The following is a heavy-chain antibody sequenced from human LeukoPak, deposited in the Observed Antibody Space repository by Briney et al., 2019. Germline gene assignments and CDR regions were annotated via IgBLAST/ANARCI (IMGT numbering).Heavy chain of an antibody. CDR3: ARALWFGELDAFDI. J-gene: IGHJ3*02. D-gene: IGHD3-10*01. Sequence: PSETLSLTCTVSGGSISSGSYYWSWIRQPAGKRLEWIGRIYTSGSTNHNPSLKSRVTISVDTSKNQFSLKLSSVTAADTAVYYCARALWFGELDAFDIWGQGTMVTVSS. V-gene: IGHV4-61*02. CDR2: IYTSGST. CDR1: GGSISSGSYY.